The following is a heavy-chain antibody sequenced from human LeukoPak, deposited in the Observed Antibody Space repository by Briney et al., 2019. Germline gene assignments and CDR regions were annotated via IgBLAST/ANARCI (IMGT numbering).Heavy chain of an antibody. J-gene: IGHJ4*02. CDR3: ARRLTTSQDLDY. D-gene: IGHD2-2*01. CDR1: GYTFTGHY. Sequence: ASVKVSCKASGYTFTGHYMYWVRQAPGQGLELMGWINPNSGDTNYAQKFQGRVTMTRDTSISTAYMDLNRLTSDDTAVYYCARRLTTSQDLDYWGQGTLVTVSS. CDR2: INPNSGDT. V-gene: IGHV1-2*02.